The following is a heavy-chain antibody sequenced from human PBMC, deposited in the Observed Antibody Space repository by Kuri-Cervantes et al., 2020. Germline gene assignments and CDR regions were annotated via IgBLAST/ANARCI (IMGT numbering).Heavy chain of an antibody. D-gene: IGHD3-9*01. Sequence: GGSLRLSCAASGFTFSSYWMSWVRQAPGKGLEWVANIKQDGSEKYYVDSVKGRFTISRDNSKNTLYLQMNSLRAEDTAVYYCAKPFYDILTGYPPGDDAFDIWGQGTMVTVSS. V-gene: IGHV3-7*03. CDR1: GFTFSSYW. CDR3: AKPFYDILTGYPPGDDAFDI. J-gene: IGHJ3*02. CDR2: IKQDGSEK.